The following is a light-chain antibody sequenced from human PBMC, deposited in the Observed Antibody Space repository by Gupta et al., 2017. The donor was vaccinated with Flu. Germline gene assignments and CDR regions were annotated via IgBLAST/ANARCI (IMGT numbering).Light chain of an antibody. CDR2: RNN. CDR1: SSNIGSNY. CDR3: AAWDDSLSALYV. V-gene: IGLV1-47*01. J-gene: IGLJ1*01. Sequence: VTISCSGSSSNIGSNYVYWYQQLPGTAPKLLIYRNNQRPSGVPDRFSGSKSGTSASLAISGLRSEDEADYYCAAWDDSLSALYVFGTGTKVTVL.